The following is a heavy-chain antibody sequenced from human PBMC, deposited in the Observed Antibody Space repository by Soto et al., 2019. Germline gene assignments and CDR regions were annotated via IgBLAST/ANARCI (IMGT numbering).Heavy chain of an antibody. V-gene: IGHV3-23*01. CDR1: GFTFSSYA. D-gene: IGHD6-6*01. Sequence: GGSLRLSCAASGFTFSSYAMSWVRQAPGKGLEWVSAISGSGGSTYYADSVKGRFTISRDNSKNTLYLQMNSLRAEDTAVYYCAKRLIAARPDYYGMDVWGQGTTVTVSS. CDR3: AKRLIAARPDYYGMDV. CDR2: ISGSGGST. J-gene: IGHJ6*02.